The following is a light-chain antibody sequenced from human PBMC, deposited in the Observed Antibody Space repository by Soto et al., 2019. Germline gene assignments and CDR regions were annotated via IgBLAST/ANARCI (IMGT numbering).Light chain of an antibody. CDR3: CSYAGSGTLL. CDR2: DVS. V-gene: IGLV2-23*02. J-gene: IGLJ2*01. Sequence: QSVLTQPASVSGSPGQSITISCTGTSSDVGSYDLVSWYQQHPGEAPKLMIYDVSKRPSGVSNRFSGSKSGNTASLTISGLQAEDEADYYCCSYAGSGTLLFGGGTQLTVL. CDR1: SSDVGSYDL.